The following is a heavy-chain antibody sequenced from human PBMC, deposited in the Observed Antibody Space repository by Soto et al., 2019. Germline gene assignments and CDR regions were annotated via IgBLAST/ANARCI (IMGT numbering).Heavy chain of an antibody. CDR2: IVDSFVRT. J-gene: IGHJ6*02. CDR3: APVPAASSYYNTDV. CDR1: GFAFIAFA. Sequence: HPGGTLSLSCTASGFAFIAFAMNWVRHPPGKGLEWVSGIVDSFVRTFYADSVKGRFTISRDNAKNTLYLEMNSLRAEETAIYYCAPVPAASSYYNTDVWVHGPTVTVSS. V-gene: IGHV3-23*01. D-gene: IGHD2-2*01.